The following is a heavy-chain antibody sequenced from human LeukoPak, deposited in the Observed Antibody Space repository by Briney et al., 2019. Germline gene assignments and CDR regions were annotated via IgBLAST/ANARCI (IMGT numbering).Heavy chain of an antibody. CDR1: GFTFSSYA. CDR3: AKDLGGLRYFDWLLGAFDI. Sequence: GGSLRLSCAASGFTFSSYAMSWVRQAPEKGLEWVSLISGGGDSTYYADSVKGRFTISRDNSKNTLYLQMNSLRAEDTAVYYCAKDLGGLRYFDWLLGAFDIWGQGTMVTVSS. D-gene: IGHD3-9*01. CDR2: ISGGGDST. V-gene: IGHV3-23*01. J-gene: IGHJ3*02.